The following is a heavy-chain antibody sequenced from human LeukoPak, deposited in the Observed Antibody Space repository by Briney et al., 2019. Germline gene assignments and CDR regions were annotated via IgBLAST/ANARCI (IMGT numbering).Heavy chain of an antibody. D-gene: IGHD3-22*01. V-gene: IGHV1-8*01. CDR1: GYTFTGYD. CDR2: MNPNSGNT. Sequence: ASVKVSCKASGYTFTGYDINWVRQATGQGLEWMGWMNPNSGNTGYAQKFQGRVTMTRNTSISTAYMELSSLRSEDTAVYYCARGLNYDSSGYYFFWGQGTLVTVSS. CDR3: ARGLNYDSSGYYFF. J-gene: IGHJ4*02.